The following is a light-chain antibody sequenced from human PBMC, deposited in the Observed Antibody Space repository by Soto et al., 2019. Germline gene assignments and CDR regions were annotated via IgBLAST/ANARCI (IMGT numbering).Light chain of an antibody. V-gene: IGKV3-15*01. CDR3: HQSDNSPYT. CDR2: SAS. CDR1: QSISSN. J-gene: IGKJ2*01. Sequence: EIVMTQSPATLSVSPGETATLSCRASQSISSNLAWYQQTPVQAPRLLIYSASTRATGTPARFSGSGAGTDFSLTVSTQQTEDFAVYYCHQSDNSPYTFGGGTKLEIK.